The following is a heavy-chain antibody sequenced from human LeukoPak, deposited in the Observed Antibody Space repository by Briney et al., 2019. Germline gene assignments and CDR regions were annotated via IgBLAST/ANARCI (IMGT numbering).Heavy chain of an antibody. Sequence: GGSLRLSCAASGFTFSSYNMNWVRQAPGKGLEWVSSISNSGSYIYYAESVKGRFTISRDNAKNSLYLQMNSPRAEDTAVYYCARVGGPYGYYYYYTMDVWGQGTTVTVS. CDR2: ISNSGSYI. J-gene: IGHJ6*02. CDR3: ARVGGPYGYYYYYTMDV. V-gene: IGHV3-21*01. D-gene: IGHD3-10*01. CDR1: GFTFSSYN.